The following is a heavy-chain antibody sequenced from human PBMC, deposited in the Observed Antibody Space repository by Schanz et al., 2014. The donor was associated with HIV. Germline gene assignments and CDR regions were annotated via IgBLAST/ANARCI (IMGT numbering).Heavy chain of an antibody. J-gene: IGHJ6*02. V-gene: IGHV3-33*05. CDR1: GFTFNSYG. CDR2: TSPEGRGK. CDR3: VRLMSSDYDFYHYGMDV. D-gene: IGHD4-17*01. Sequence: QVQLVESGGGVVQPGRSLRLSCAASGFTFNSYGMHWVRQAPGKGQEWRAVTSPEGRGKFYEDSVKGRFTISRDNAKNTLYLQMNSLRAEDTAVYYCVRLMSSDYDFYHYGMDVWGQGTTVIVSS.